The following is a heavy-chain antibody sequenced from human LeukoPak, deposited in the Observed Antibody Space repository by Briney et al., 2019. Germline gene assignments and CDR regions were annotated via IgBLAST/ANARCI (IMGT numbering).Heavy chain of an antibody. CDR1: AYSISSGYY. CDR3: ASRGPMVRGAGDY. D-gene: IGHD3-10*01. Sequence: SETLSLTCAVSAYSISSGYYWGWIRQPPGKGLEWIGSIYHSGSTYYNPSLKSRVTISVDTSKNQFSLKLSSVTAADTAVYYCASRGPMVRGAGDYWGQGTLVTVSS. V-gene: IGHV4-38-2*01. CDR2: IYHSGST. J-gene: IGHJ4*02.